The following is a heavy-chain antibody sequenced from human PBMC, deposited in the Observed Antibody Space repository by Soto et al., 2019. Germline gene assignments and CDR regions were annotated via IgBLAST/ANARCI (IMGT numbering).Heavy chain of an antibody. CDR3: ASAHDFWSGYQAPLYYYYGMDV. D-gene: IGHD3-3*01. CDR2: IIPIFGTA. CDR1: GGTFSSYA. Sequence: SVKVSCKASGGTFSSYAISWVRQAPGQGLEWMGGIIPIFGTANYAQKFQGRVTITADESTSTAYMELSSLRSEDTAVYYCASAHDFWSGYQAPLYYYYGMDVWGQGTTVTAP. J-gene: IGHJ6*02. V-gene: IGHV1-69*13.